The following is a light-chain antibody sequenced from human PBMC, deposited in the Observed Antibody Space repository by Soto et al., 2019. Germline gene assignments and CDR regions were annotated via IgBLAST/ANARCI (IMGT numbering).Light chain of an antibody. CDR3: QQLHDYPIT. J-gene: IGKJ5*01. Sequence: ILLTQSPSSLSASVGDRVTITCRSSQGIDSSFAWYQQKPGKAPKLLIYAASSLQSGVPSRFSGSGSGTDFTLTISSLQPEDFATYYCQQLHDYPITFGQGTRLEIK. CDR2: AAS. V-gene: IGKV1-9*01. CDR1: QGIDSS.